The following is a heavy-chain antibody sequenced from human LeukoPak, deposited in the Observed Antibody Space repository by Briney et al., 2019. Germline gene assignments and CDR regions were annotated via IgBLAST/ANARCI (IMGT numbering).Heavy chain of an antibody. Sequence: GGSLRLSCAASGFTFSSYSMNWVRQAPGKGLEWVSYISSSSSTIYYADSVKGRFTISRDNAKNSLYLQMNSLRAEDTAVYYCAKDGIVVVVAAKGSYFDYWGQGTLVTVSS. CDR3: AKDGIVVVVAAKGSYFDY. J-gene: IGHJ4*02. CDR1: GFTFSSYS. D-gene: IGHD2-15*01. CDR2: ISSSSSTI. V-gene: IGHV3-48*04.